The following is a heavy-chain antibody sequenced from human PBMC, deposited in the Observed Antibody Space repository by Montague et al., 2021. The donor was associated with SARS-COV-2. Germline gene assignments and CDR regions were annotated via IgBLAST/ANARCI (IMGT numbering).Heavy chain of an antibody. Sequence: LSLTCSVSGGSISSYYWSWIRQSPGKGLEWIGYIFHSGITDYNPSLKSRVTISVDMSKNQFSLQLNSVTAADSAVYYCARTEYNWSDWFDPWGQGTLVTVSS. CDR3: ARTEYNWSDWFDP. CDR1: GGSISSYY. V-gene: IGHV4-59*13. CDR2: IFHSGIT. J-gene: IGHJ5*02. D-gene: IGHD1-20*01.